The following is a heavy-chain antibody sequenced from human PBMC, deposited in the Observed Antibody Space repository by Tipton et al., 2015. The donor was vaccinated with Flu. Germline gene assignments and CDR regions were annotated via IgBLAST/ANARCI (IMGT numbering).Heavy chain of an antibody. D-gene: IGHD3-22*01. CDR2: ISYDGSNK. CDR3: ARDLATMNYYDSSGYYPLRY. Sequence: QLVQCGGGLVQPGGSLRLSCAASGFTFSSYAMHWVRQAPGKGLEWVAVISYDGSNKYYADSVKGRFTISRDNSKNTLYLQMNSLRAEDTAVYYCARDLATMNYYDSSGYYPLRYWGQGTLVTVSS. CDR1: GFTFSSYA. J-gene: IGHJ4*02. V-gene: IGHV3-30*04.